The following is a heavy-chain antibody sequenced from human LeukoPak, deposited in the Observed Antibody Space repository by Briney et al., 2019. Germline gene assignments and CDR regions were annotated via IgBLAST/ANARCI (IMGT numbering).Heavy chain of an antibody. Sequence: SETLSLTCAVYGGSFSGYYWSWIRQPPGKGLAWIGETNHSGSTNYNPSLKSRVTISVDTSKNQFSLKLSSVTAADTAVYYCARERKRLVHRKSDYGMDVWGQGTTVTVSS. CDR2: TNHSGST. J-gene: IGHJ6*02. CDR1: GGSFSGYY. CDR3: ARERKRLVHRKSDYGMDV. V-gene: IGHV4-34*01. D-gene: IGHD6-19*01.